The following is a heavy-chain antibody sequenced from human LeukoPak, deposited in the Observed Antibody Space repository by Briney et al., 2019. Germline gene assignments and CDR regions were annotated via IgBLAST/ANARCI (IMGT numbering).Heavy chain of an antibody. J-gene: IGHJ4*02. V-gene: IGHV3-23*01. Sequence: GGSLRLSCAASGFTFSSYAMSWVRQAPGKGLEWVSAISGSGGSTYYADSVKGRFTISRDNSKNTLYLQMNSLRAEDTAVYYCAKLNKPPTPIAVAGGADYWGQGTLVTVSS. CDR3: AKLNKPPTPIAVAGGADY. CDR1: GFTFSSYA. CDR2: ISGSGGST. D-gene: IGHD6-19*01.